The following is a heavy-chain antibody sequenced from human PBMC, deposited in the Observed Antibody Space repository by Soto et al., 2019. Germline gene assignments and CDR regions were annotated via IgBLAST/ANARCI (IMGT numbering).Heavy chain of an antibody. CDR3: VRGGHGSGSYLGSY. CDR2: IRQDGGAQ. Sequence: EVQLVESGGGLAQPGGSLRLSCVASGFTFTTYWMSWVRQAPGKGLEWVANIRQDGGAQYYVDSVKGRFTNSRDNAKKPVQPEVDGLRAEATAVYYCVRGGHGSGSYLGSYWGQGILVTVSS. J-gene: IGHJ4*02. CDR1: GFTFTTYW. V-gene: IGHV3-7*03. D-gene: IGHD3-10*01.